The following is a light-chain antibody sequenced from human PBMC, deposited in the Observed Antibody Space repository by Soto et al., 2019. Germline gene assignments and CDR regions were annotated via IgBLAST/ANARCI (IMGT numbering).Light chain of an antibody. V-gene: IGLV2-8*01. CDR1: SIDVGGYNY. CDR2: EVS. CDR3: SSYAGSNLWV. J-gene: IGLJ3*02. Sequence: QSALTQPPSASGSPGQSVTISCTGTSIDVGGYNYVSWYQQHPGEAPKLMIYEVSKRPSGVPDRFSGSKSGNTASLTVSGLQAEDEADYYCSSYAGSNLWVFGGGTKVTVL.